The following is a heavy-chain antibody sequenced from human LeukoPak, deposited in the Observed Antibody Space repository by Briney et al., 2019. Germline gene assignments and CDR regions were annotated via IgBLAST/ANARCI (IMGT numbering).Heavy chain of an antibody. V-gene: IGHV1-18*01. CDR1: GYTFTSYG. J-gene: IGHJ4*02. D-gene: IGHD6-19*01. Sequence: ASVKVSCKASGYTFTSYGISWVRQAPGQGLEWMGWISGYNGNTNYAQKLQGRVTMTTHTSTSTAYMELRSLRSDDTAVYYCARDLKRGYSSGRYSWGTGSSNDYWGQGTLVTVSS. CDR2: ISGYNGNT. CDR3: ARDLKRGYSSGRYSWGTGSSNDY.